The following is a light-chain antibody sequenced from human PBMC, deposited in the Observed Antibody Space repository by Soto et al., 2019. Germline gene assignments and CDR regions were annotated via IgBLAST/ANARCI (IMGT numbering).Light chain of an antibody. CDR3: QVWDNNSDHLV. CDR2: DDS. V-gene: IGLV3-21*02. CDR1: NIGSKS. Sequence: YELTQPPSVSVAPGQTANIACGGNNIGSKSVQWYQQKAGQAPVLVVYDDSDRPSGIPERFSGSNSGNTATLTISRAEAGDEADYYCQVWDNNSDHLVFGGGTKLTVL. J-gene: IGLJ2*01.